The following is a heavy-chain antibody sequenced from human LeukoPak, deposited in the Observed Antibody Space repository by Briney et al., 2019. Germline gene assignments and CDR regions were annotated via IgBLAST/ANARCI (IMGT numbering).Heavy chain of an antibody. Sequence: SETLSLTCTVSGGSISSGGYYWSWIRQPPGKGLEWIGYIYHSGSTNYNPSLKSRVTISVDRSKNQFSLKLNSVTAADTAVYYCARDAGFIAVAGTGWFDPWGQGTLVTVSS. D-gene: IGHD6-19*01. CDR1: GGSISSGGYY. V-gene: IGHV4-30-2*01. J-gene: IGHJ5*02. CDR2: IYHSGST. CDR3: ARDAGFIAVAGTGWFDP.